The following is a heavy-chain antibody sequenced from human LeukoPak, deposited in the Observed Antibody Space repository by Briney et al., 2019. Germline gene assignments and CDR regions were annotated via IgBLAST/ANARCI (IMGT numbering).Heavy chain of an antibody. CDR3: ARGRYCSSATCYDWFDP. V-gene: IGHV4-34*01. J-gene: IGHJ5*02. CDR2: ITYGGTT. D-gene: IGHD2-2*01. Sequence: SETLSLTCGVYGGSFGGFHWNWIRQPPGKRLEWIGEITYGGTTNYNPSLRSRVTMSVDTSKKQFSLKLTSVTAADTAVYYCARGRYCSSATCYDWFDPWGPGTHVSVSS. CDR1: GGSFGGFH.